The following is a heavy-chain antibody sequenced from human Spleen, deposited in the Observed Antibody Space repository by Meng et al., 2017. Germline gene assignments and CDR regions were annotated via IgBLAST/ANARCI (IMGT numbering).Heavy chain of an antibody. J-gene: IGHJ6*02. CDR2: ISYDGRNK. CDR1: GFTFSTYP. D-gene: IGHD6-13*01. CDR3: ARGFSSTWLGGKYGMDV. Sequence: GGSLRLSCAASGFTFSTYPLHWVRQAPGKGLEWVTVISYDGRNKYYADSVKGRFTISRDNSKNTLYLEMNSLRVEDTAVYFCARGFSSTWLGGKYGMDVWGQGTTVTVSS. V-gene: IGHV3-30*01.